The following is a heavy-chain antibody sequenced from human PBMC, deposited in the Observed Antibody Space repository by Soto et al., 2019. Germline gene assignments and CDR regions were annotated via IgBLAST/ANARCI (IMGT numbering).Heavy chain of an antibody. J-gene: IGHJ6*02. D-gene: IGHD3-3*01. CDR3: ARDLESGEWLGGVYGMDV. V-gene: IGHV1-18*01. Sequence: QVQLVQSGAEVKKPGASVKVSCKASGYTFTSYGISWVRQAPGQGLEWMGWISAYNGNTNYAQKLQGRVTMTTDTSTSTAYMELRSLRSDDTAVYYWARDLESGEWLGGVYGMDVWGQGTTVTVSS. CDR2: ISAYNGNT. CDR1: GYTFTSYG.